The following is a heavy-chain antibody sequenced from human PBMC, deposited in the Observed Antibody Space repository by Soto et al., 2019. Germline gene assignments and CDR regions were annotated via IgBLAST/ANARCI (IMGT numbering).Heavy chain of an antibody. CDR1: GGSVSSGSYY. V-gene: IGHV4-61*01. CDR3: ARGGPFWGSWGFGWFDP. D-gene: IGHD3-16*01. J-gene: IGHJ5*02. CDR2: IYYSGST. Sequence: QVQLQESGPGLVKPSETLSLTCTVSGGSVSSGSYYWSWIRQPPGKGLEWIGYIYYSGSTNYNPSLKSRVTISVDTSKNQFSLKLSSVTAADTAVYYCARGGPFWGSWGFGWFDPWGQGTLVTVSS.